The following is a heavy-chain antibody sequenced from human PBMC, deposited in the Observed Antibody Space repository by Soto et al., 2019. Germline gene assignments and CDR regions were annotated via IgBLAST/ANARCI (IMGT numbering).Heavy chain of an antibody. Sequence: PSETLSLTCAVSGGSFTSNNWWTWVRQPPGQGLEWIGEIYRTGSTNYNPSLKSRVTISLDKSENQFSRKVTSLTAADTAVYYCASRDPGTSADYWGQGTLVTVSS. CDR2: IYRTGST. J-gene: IGHJ4*02. CDR3: ASRDPGTSADY. V-gene: IGHV4-4*02. D-gene: IGHD1-7*01. CDR1: GGSFTSNNW.